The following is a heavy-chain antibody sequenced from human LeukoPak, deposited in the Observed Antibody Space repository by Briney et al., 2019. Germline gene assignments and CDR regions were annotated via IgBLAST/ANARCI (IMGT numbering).Heavy chain of an antibody. CDR2: IYYSGST. CDR1: GGSISSGSYC. CDR3: AREKLGDYGGNSVGYYFDY. D-gene: IGHD4-23*01. Sequence: SQTLSLTCTVSGGSISSGSYCWSWIRQPPGKGLEWIGYIYYSGSTNYNPSLKSRVTISVDTSKNQFSLKLSSVTAADTAVYYCAREKLGDYGGNSVGYYFDYWGQGTLVTVSS. V-gene: IGHV4-61*01. J-gene: IGHJ4*02.